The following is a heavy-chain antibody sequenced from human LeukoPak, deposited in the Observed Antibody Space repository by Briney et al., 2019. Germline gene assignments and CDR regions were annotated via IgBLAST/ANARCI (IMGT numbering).Heavy chain of an antibody. CDR1: GGSISSYY. CDR2: IYYSGST. V-gene: IGHV4-59*08. CDR3: ARLKGGNDLSANWFDT. J-gene: IGHJ5*02. D-gene: IGHD1-1*01. Sequence: PSETLSLTCTVSGGSISSYYWSWIRQPPGKGLEWIGYIYYSGSTNYNPSLKSRVTISVDTSKNQFSLKLSSVTAADTAVYYCARLKGGNDLSANWFDTWGQGTLVTVSS.